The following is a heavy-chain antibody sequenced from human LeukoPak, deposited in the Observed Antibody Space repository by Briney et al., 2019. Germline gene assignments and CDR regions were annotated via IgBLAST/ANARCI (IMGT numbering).Heavy chain of an antibody. CDR2: IGTAGEI. V-gene: IGHV3-13*01. D-gene: IGHD1-26*01. J-gene: IGHJ4*02. Sequence: GGSLRLSCAASGFTFSSYDMHWVRQATGKGLEWVSGIGTAGEIYYPGSVKGRFTISRENAKNSLYLQMNSLRAGDTAVYYCARASGSYPPFGGVNFDYWGQGTLVTVSS. CDR3: ARASGSYPPFGGVNFDY. CDR1: GFTFSSYD.